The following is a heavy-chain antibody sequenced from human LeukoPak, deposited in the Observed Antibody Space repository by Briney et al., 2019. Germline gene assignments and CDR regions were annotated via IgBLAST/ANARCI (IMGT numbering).Heavy chain of an antibody. J-gene: IGHJ6*02. CDR2: ISAYNGNT. CDR3: ARMYCSSTSCYSSYYYGMDV. V-gene: IGHV1-18*04. CDR1: GYTFTGYY. Sequence: ASVKVSCKASGYTFTGYYMHWVRQAPGQGLEWMGWISAYNGNTNYAQKLQGRVTMTTDTSTSTAYMELRSLRSDDTAVYYCARMYCSSTSCYSSYYYGMDVWGQGTTVTVSS. D-gene: IGHD2-2*01.